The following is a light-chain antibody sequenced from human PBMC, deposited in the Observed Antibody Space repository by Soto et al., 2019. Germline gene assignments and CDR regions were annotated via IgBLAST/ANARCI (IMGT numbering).Light chain of an antibody. CDR1: QSISNH. J-gene: IGKJ1*01. V-gene: IGKV1-39*01. Sequence: DIQMTQSPSSLSASVEDRVIITCRASQSISNHLNWYQQKPGKAPKLLIFAASSFQSGVPSRFSGSRSGPDFTLTISSLQPEDFATYYCQQSYSSPPTFGQGTKVEIK. CDR2: AAS. CDR3: QQSYSSPPT.